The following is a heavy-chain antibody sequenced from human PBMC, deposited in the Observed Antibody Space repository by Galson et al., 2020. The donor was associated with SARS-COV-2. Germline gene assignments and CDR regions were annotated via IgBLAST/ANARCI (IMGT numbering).Heavy chain of an antibody. CDR3: TTVDYGDYPGMDYYYYYMDV. D-gene: IGHD4-17*01. J-gene: IGHJ6*03. CDR1: GFTFSNAW. V-gene: IGHV3-15*01. Sequence: GSLRLSCAASGFTFSNAWMSWVRQAPGKGLEWVGRIKSKTDGGTTDYAAPVKGRFTISRDDSKNTLYLQMNSLKTEDTAVYYCTTVDYGDYPGMDYYYYYMDVWGKGTTVTVSS. CDR2: IKSKTDGGTT.